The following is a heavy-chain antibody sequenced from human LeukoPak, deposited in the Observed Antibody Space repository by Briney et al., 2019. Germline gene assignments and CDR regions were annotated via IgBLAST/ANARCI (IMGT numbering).Heavy chain of an antibody. Sequence: SETLTLSCAVHGASLSDYYWTWIRQSPEKGLECIGAIDHRGSANYNPSLESRVTISLDTSKNQFSLNLASVTAADTAVYYCTSLFSASGTFDSGGKGPLVAVSS. CDR3: TSLFSASGTFDS. J-gene: IGHJ4*02. CDR1: GASLSDYY. V-gene: IGHV4-34*01. CDR2: IDHRGSA. D-gene: IGHD3-10*01.